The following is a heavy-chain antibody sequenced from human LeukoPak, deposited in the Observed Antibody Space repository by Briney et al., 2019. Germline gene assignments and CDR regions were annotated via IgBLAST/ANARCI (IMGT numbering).Heavy chain of an antibody. D-gene: IGHD3-3*01. J-gene: IGHJ4*02. CDR2: IWYDGSNK. CDR3: ARASGTPDY. Sequence: GRSLSLSCAASGFTLSSYGMHWVRQAPGRGREWVAFIWYDGSNKYYADSVKGRFTISRDKSNDTLYLQMNSLRAEDKAVYYCARASGTPDYWGQGTLVTVSS. V-gene: IGHV3-33*01. CDR1: GFTLSSYG.